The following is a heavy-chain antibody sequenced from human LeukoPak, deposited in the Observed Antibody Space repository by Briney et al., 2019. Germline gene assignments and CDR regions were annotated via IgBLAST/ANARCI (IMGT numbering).Heavy chain of an antibody. V-gene: IGHV4-59*01. CDR2: IYYSGST. CDR3: ARDVYCGGDCSYFDY. D-gene: IGHD2-21*02. J-gene: IGHJ4*02. CDR1: GGSISSYY. Sequence: PSETLSLTYTVSGGSISSYYWSWIRQPPGKGLEWIGYIYYSGSTNYHPSLKSRLTISVDTSKNQFSLTLSSVTAADTAVYYCARDVYCGGDCSYFDYWGQGTLVTVSS.